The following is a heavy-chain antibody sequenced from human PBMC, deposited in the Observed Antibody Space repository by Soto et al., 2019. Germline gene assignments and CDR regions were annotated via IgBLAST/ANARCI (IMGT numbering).Heavy chain of an antibody. CDR2: IVVGSGNT. Sequence: SVKVSSKACTLAFTSPALQLVRQARGQRLEWIGWIVVGSGNTRYAENFQERVTITRDMSSGTAYLELSSLRSEDTAVYYCATHREGATYYFDYWGQGTLVTVSS. V-gene: IGHV1-58*01. CDR1: TLAFTSPA. D-gene: IGHD1-26*01. J-gene: IGHJ4*02. CDR3: ATHREGATYYFDY.